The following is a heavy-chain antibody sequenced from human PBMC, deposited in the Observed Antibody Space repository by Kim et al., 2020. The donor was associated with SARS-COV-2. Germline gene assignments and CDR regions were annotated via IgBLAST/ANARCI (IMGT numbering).Heavy chain of an antibody. V-gene: IGHV4-59*09. J-gene: IGHJ6*02. CDR3: ARGGYYYGMDV. Sequence: THYTPSLKRRVTISVDTSKNQFSLKLSSVAAADTAVYYCARGGYYYGMDVWGQGTTVTVSS. CDR2: T.